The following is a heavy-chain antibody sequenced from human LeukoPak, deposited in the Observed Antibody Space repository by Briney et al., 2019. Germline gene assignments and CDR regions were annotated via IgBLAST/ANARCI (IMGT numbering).Heavy chain of an antibody. D-gene: IGHD3-10*01. V-gene: IGHV1-18*01. Sequence: ASVKVSCKASGYTFTSYGISWVRQAPGQGLEWMGWISAYNGNTNYAQKLQGRVTMTTDTSTSTAYMELRSLRSDDTAVYYCARGQLLWFGELSTLDYWGQGTLGTVSS. CDR3: ARGQLLWFGELSTLDY. CDR1: GYTFTSYG. J-gene: IGHJ4*01. CDR2: ISAYNGNT.